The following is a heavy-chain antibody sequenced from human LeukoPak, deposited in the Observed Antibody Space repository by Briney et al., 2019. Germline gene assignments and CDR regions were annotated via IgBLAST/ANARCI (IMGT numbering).Heavy chain of an antibody. CDR3: ARKSYYGAFDI. CDR1: GFTFSSYA. Sequence: SGGSLRPSCAASGFTFSSYAMSWVRQAPGKGLEWVSAISGSGGSTYYADSVKGRFTISRDNSKNSLYLQMNSLRAEDTAVYYCARKSYYGAFDIWGQGTMVTVSS. CDR2: ISGSGGST. V-gene: IGHV3-23*01. D-gene: IGHD3-3*01. J-gene: IGHJ3*02.